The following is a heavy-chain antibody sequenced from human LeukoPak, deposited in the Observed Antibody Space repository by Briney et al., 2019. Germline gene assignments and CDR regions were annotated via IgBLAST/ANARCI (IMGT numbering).Heavy chain of an antibody. J-gene: IGHJ4*02. CDR2: ISSSSSYI. CDR3: ARSSYSSSWYEGDY. Sequence: GGSLRLSCAASGFTFSSYSMNWVRQAPGKGLEWVSSISSSSSYIYYADSVKGRFTISRDNAKNSLYLQMNSLRAEDTAVYYCARSSYSSSWYEGDYWGQGALVTVSS. D-gene: IGHD6-13*01. V-gene: IGHV3-21*01. CDR1: GFTFSSYS.